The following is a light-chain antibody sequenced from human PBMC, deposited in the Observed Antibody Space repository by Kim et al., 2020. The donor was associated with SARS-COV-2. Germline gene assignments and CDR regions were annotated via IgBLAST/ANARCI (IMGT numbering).Light chain of an antibody. Sequence: ELVLTQSPGTLSLSPGERATLSCRASQSVSSSYLAWYQQKPGQAPRILIYGSSSRATGIPDRFSGSGSGTDFTLTISRLEPEDFAVYYCQQYGSSPLTFVGGTKVDIK. CDR3: QQYGSSPLT. CDR2: GSS. CDR1: QSVSSSY. V-gene: IGKV3-20*01. J-gene: IGKJ4*01.